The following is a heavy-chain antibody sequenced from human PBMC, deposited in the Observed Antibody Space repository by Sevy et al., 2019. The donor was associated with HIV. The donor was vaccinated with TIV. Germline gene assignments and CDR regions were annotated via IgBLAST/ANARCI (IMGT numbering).Heavy chain of an antibody. V-gene: IGHV1-3*01. CDR1: GYSFTYSA. CDR2: INAGNGNT. J-gene: IGHJ4*02. D-gene: IGHD2-15*01. CDR3: AKDAGGGSSYFDY. Sequence: ASVKVSCKASGYSFTYSAMQWVRQAPGQGLEWMGWINAGNGNTKYSQKFKGRVTIIRDTSARTAYLELSSLRPEDTAVYYCAKDAGGGSSYFDYWGQGTLVTVSS.